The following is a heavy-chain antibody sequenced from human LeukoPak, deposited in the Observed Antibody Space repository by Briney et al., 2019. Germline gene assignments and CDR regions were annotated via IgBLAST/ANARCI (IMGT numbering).Heavy chain of an antibody. V-gene: IGHV5-51*01. CDR1: GFSFTSYW. Sequence: GESLKVSCQGSGFSFTSYWIGWVRQMPGKGLEWMGIIYPTDSDTRYSPSFQGQVTISADKSISTAYLQWSSLKASDTAMYYCARRGYGSDGGCFSAAFDVWGQGTMVTVSS. CDR3: ARRGYGSDGGCFSAAFDV. CDR2: IYPTDSDT. D-gene: IGHD2-15*01. J-gene: IGHJ3*01.